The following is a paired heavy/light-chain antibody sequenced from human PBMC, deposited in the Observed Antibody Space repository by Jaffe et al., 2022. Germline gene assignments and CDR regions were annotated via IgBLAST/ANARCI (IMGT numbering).Light chain of an antibody. CDR1: SSNIGAGYD. V-gene: IGLV1-40*01. CDR2: GNS. J-gene: IGLJ2*01. CDR3: QSYDSSLSAV. Sequence: QSVLTQPPSVSGAPGQRVTISCTGSSSNIGAGYDVHWYQQLPGTAPKLLIYGNSNRPSGVPDRFSGSKSGTSASLAITGLQAEDEADYYCQSYDSSLSAVFGGGTKLTVL.
Heavy chain of an antibody. CDR1: GGTFSSYA. CDR2: IIPIFGTA. V-gene: IGHV1-69*01. J-gene: IGHJ6*03. D-gene: IGHD6-13*01. CDR3: ARTYSIAARPKIYYYYYMDV. Sequence: QVQLVQSGAEVKKPGSSVKVSCKASGGTFSSYAISWVRQAPGQGLEWMGGIIPIFGTANYAQKFQGRVTITADESTSTAYMELSSLRSEDTAVYYCARTYSIAARPKIYYYYYMDVWGKGTTVTVSS.